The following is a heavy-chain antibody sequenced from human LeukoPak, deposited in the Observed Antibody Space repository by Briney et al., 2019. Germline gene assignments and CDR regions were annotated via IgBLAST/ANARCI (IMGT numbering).Heavy chain of an antibody. Sequence: GGSLRLSCAASGFTFSSYGMHWVRQAPGKGLEWVACIRYDGSNKYYADSVKGRFTISRDNSKNTLYLQMNSLRAEDTAVYYCARGVLWFGELLTRNYYYYGMDVWGQGTTVTVSS. CDR3: ARGVLWFGELLTRNYYYYGMDV. CDR2: IRYDGSNK. CDR1: GFTFSSYG. D-gene: IGHD3-10*01. V-gene: IGHV3-30*02. J-gene: IGHJ6*02.